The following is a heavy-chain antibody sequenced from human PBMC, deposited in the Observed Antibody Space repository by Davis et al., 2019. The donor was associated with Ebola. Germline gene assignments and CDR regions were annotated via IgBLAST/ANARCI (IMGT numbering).Heavy chain of an antibody. CDR2: IKQDGSEK. D-gene: IGHD6-13*01. Sequence: GESLKISCAASGFTFSSYWMSWVRQAPGKGLEWVANIKQDGSEKYYVDSVKGRFTISRDNAKNSLYLQMNSLRAEDTAVYYCARLSHYSSSWYGRGGYAHDYWGQGTLVTVSS. CDR3: ARLSHYSSSWYGRGGYAHDY. V-gene: IGHV3-7*01. J-gene: IGHJ4*02. CDR1: GFTFSSYW.